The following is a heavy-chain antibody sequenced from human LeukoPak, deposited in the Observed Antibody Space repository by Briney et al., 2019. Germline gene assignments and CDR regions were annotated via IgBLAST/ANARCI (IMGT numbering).Heavy chain of an antibody. V-gene: IGHV3-48*03. D-gene: IGHD1-26*01. CDR1: GFTFSNYE. CDR3: ARGDTQSKYRHFDS. CDR2: ISSSGSTI. J-gene: IGHJ4*02. Sequence: GGSLTLSCAASGFTFSNYEMNWVRQAPGKGLEWVSYISSSGSTIHYADSVKGRFTISKDNAKNSLYLQMNSLRAEDTGVYFCARGDTQSKYRHFDSWGQGSLVIVSS.